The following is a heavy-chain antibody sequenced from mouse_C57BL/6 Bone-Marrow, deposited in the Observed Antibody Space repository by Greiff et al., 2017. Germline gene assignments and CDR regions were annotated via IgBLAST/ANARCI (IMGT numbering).Heavy chain of an antibody. CDR1: GFNIKNTY. D-gene: IGHD2-4*01. Sequence: EVQLQQSVAELVRPGASVKLSCTASGFNIKNTYMHWVKQRPEQGLEWIGRIDPANGNTKYAPKFQGKATITADNPSNTAYLQLSSLTSEDTFLYYGARPYDYDVPWYFDVWGTGTTVTVSS. CDR3: ARPYDYDVPWYFDV. V-gene: IGHV14-3*01. CDR2: IDPANGNT. J-gene: IGHJ1*03.